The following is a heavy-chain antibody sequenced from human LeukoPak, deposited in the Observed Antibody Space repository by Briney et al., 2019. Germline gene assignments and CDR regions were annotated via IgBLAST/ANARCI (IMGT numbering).Heavy chain of an antibody. D-gene: IGHD3-22*01. CDR1: GGSISSGGYY. Sequence: SETLSLTCTVSGGSISSGGYYWSWIRQPPGKGLEWIGEINHSGSTNYNPSLKSRVTISVDTSKNQFSLKLSSVTAADTAVYYCARGHSYGLREWLLRRGHFDYWGQGTLVTVSS. CDR3: ARGHSYGLREWLLRRGHFDY. J-gene: IGHJ4*02. V-gene: IGHV4-39*07. CDR2: INHSGST.